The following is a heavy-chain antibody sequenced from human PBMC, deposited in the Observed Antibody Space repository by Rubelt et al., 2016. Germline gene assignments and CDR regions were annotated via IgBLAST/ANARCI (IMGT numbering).Heavy chain of an antibody. Sequence: QVQLQESGPGLVKPSDTLSLTCAVSGYSISSTNWWGWIRQPPGKGLEWIGYIYYSGTTYYNPSLKSRVTMSLETSKNQFSLILSAVTAVDTAVYYCARTTVSNWFWGQGTLVTVSS. CDR2: IYYSGTT. V-gene: IGHV4-28*01. J-gene: IGHJ4*02. CDR1: GYSISSTNW. D-gene: IGHD4-17*01. CDR3: ARTTVSNWF.